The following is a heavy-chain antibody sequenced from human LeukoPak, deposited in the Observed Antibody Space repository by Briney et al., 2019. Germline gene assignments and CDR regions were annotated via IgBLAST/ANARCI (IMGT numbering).Heavy chain of an antibody. CDR1: GGSISSGDYY. CDR3: ARDRIAAPYFDY. CDR2: IYYSGST. D-gene: IGHD6-6*01. J-gene: IGHJ4*02. V-gene: IGHV4-30-4*08. Sequence: PSETLSLTCTVSGGSISSGDYYWSWIRQPPGKGLEWIGYIYYSGSTYYNPSLKSRVTISVDTSKNQFSLKLSSVTDADTAVYYCARDRIAAPYFDYWGQGTLVTVSS.